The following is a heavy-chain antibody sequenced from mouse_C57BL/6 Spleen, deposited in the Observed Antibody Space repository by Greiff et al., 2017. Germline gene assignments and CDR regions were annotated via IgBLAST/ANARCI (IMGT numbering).Heavy chain of an antibody. D-gene: IGHD1-1*01. J-gene: IGHJ2*01. Sequence: VQLQQSVAELVRPGASVKLSCTASGFNIKNTYMHWVKQRPEQGLEWIGRIDPANGNTKYAPKFQGKATRTADTSSNTAYLQLSSLTSEDTAIYYWATALYYGSSVFDYWGQGTTLTVSS. V-gene: IGHV14-3*01. CDR3: ATALYYGSSVFDY. CDR1: GFNIKNTY. CDR2: IDPANGNT.